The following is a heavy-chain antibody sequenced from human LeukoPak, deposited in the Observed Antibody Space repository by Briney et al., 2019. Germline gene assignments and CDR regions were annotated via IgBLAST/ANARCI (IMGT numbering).Heavy chain of an antibody. Sequence: ASVKVSCKASGYTFTIYDITWVRQAPGQGLEWMGWITTNNGNTNYAQKFQGRVTMTTDTSTSTAYMELRSLRSDDTAVYYCARDHRNYYDSSGSSRRWFDPWGQGTLVTVSS. D-gene: IGHD3-22*01. V-gene: IGHV1-18*01. CDR3: ARDHRNYYDSSGSSRRWFDP. CDR1: GYTFTIYD. J-gene: IGHJ5*02. CDR2: ITTNNGNT.